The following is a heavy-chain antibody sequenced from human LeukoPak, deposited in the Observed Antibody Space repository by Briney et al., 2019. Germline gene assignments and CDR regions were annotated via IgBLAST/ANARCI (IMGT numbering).Heavy chain of an antibody. CDR2: ISGSGGST. Sequence: PGASLRLSCAASGFTFSSYAMSWVRQAPGMGLEWVSAISGSGGSTYYADSVKGRFTISRDNSKNTLYLQMNSLRAEDTAVYYCAKDNYYDSSGYYTSWYYFDYWGQGTLVTVSS. V-gene: IGHV3-23*01. CDR3: AKDNYYDSSGYYTSWYYFDY. D-gene: IGHD3-22*01. CDR1: GFTFSSYA. J-gene: IGHJ4*02.